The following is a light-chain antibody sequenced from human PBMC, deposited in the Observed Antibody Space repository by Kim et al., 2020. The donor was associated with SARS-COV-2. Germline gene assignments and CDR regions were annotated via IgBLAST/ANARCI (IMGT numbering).Light chain of an antibody. J-gene: IGKJ1*01. CDR3: QQYSSSPQT. CDR2: DAS. V-gene: IGKV3-20*01. CDR1: QSVSSSY. Sequence: SPGERATLSCRASQSVSSSYLAWFQHKPGQAPRLLIYDASTRATGIPDRFSGSGSGTDFTLTISRLEPEDFAVYYCQQYSSSPQTFGQGTKVDIK.